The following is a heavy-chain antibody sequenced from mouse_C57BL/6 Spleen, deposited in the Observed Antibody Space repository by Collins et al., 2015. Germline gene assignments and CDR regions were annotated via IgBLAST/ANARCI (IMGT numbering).Heavy chain of an antibody. Sequence: QVQLQQPGAELVKPGASVKMSCKTSGYTFTSYWITWVKQRPGQGLEWIGDIYPGSGSTNYNEKFKSKATLTVDTSSSTAYMQLSSLTSEDSAVYYCAGYYYGSSYYFDYWGQGTTLTVSS. D-gene: IGHD1-1*01. CDR1: GYTFTSYW. J-gene: IGHJ2*01. CDR3: AGYYYGSSYYFDY. CDR2: IYPGSGST. V-gene: IGHV1-55*01.